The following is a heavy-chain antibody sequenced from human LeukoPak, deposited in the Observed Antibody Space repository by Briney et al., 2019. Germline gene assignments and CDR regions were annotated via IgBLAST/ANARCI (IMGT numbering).Heavy chain of an antibody. CDR3: ARTSYYYDMDV. CDR1: GSNVTYNY. Sequence: GESLKLSCAASGSNVTYNYMTWVRQAPGKGLEWVSLSNSGCTTYYADSLTGRFPTSRHHPNTTLFLQMNSVRPEDTAVYYCARTSYYYDMDVWGQGTTVTVSS. J-gene: IGHJ6*02. V-gene: IGHV3-53*04. CDR2: SNSGCTT.